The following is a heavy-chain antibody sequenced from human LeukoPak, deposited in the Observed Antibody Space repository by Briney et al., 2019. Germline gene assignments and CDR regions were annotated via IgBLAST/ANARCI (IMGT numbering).Heavy chain of an antibody. CDR3: ARDQTGGYSYGPNWFDP. CDR1: GGTFSSYA. D-gene: IGHD5-18*01. V-gene: IGHV1-69*05. CDR2: IIPIFGTA. Sequence: SVKVSCKASGGTFSSYAISWVRQAPGQGLEWMGGIIPIFGTANYTQKFQGRVTITTDESTSTAYMELSSLRSEDTAVYYCARDQTGGYSYGPNWFDPWGQGTLVTVSS. J-gene: IGHJ5*02.